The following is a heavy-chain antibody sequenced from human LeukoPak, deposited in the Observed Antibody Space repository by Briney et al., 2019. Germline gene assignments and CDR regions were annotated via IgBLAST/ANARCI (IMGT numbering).Heavy chain of an antibody. Sequence: PGGSLRLSCAASGFTFDEYGMSWVRQAPGKGLEWVSGISLNGGSSGYADSVKGRFTISRDNSKNTLYLQMNSLRAEDTAVYYCARDQVVLGYYYYYMDVWGKGTTVTVSS. J-gene: IGHJ6*03. V-gene: IGHV3-20*04. CDR3: ARDQVVLGYYYYYMDV. D-gene: IGHD2-15*01. CDR1: GFTFDEYG. CDR2: ISLNGGSS.